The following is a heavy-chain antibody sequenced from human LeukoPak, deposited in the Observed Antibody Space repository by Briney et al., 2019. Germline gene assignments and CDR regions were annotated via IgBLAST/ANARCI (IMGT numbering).Heavy chain of an antibody. J-gene: IGHJ4*02. CDR3: ARGGTYGSGRNQHTTLDY. CDR2: IYTRGST. Sequence: SETLSLTCTVSGGSISNDYWSWIRQAAGKELEWIGRIYTRGSTNYNPSLKSRVTISLDNSKKQFYLNLNSVTAADTAVYYCARGGTYGSGRNQHTTLDYWGQGTLVTVSS. CDR1: GGSISNDY. D-gene: IGHD3-10*01. V-gene: IGHV4-4*07.